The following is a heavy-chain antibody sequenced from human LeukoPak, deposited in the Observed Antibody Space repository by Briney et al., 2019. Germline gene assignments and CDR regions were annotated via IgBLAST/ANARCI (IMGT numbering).Heavy chain of an antibody. CDR3: ARDLAAAGTNWFDP. CDR1: GYTFTGYY. Sequence: ASVTVSCKASGYTFTGYYMHWVRQAPGQGLEWMGWINPNSGGTNYAQKFQGRVTMTRDTSISTAYMELSGLRSDDTAVYYCARDLAAAGTNWFDPWGQGTLVTVSS. J-gene: IGHJ5*02. V-gene: IGHV1-2*02. CDR2: INPNSGGT. D-gene: IGHD6-13*01.